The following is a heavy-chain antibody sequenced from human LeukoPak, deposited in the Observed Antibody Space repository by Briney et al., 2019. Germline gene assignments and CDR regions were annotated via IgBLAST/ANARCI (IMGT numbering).Heavy chain of an antibody. CDR3: ARLGPTSNAFDV. J-gene: IGHJ3*01. CDR2: IYPGDSDI. D-gene: IGHD1-26*01. V-gene: IGHV5-51*01. CDR1: GYSFSNYW. Sequence: GESLKISCQGSGYSFSNYWIGWVRQMPGKGLEWMGIIYPGDSDIRYSPSFRGQVTISADKSISSAYLQWSSLKASDTAMYYCARLGPTSNAFDVWGQGTMVTVSS.